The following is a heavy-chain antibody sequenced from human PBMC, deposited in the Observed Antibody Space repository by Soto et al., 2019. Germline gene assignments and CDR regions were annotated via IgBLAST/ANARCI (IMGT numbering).Heavy chain of an antibody. CDR1: GGSISSYY. CDR3: ARQGFGPLHGLVDV. V-gene: IGHV4-59*08. Sequence: QVQLQESGPGLVKPWETLSLSCTVSGGSISSYYWSWIRLPPGKPMEWIGYVHHSWGSSYNPSLQSRVAISLDTSKSQFSLELTAVTAADTAVYYCARQGFGPLHGLVDVWGQGTTVIVSS. CDR2: VHHSWGS. D-gene: IGHD3-10*01. J-gene: IGHJ6*02.